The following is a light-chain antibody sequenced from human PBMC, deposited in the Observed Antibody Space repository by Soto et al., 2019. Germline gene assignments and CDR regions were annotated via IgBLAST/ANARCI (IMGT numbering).Light chain of an antibody. CDR3: SSYTSSSTLPYV. CDR2: EVS. Sequence: QSALTQPASVSGSPGQSITISCTGTSSDVGGYNYVSWYQQHPGKAPKLMIYEVSNRPSGVSNRFSGSKSGNTASLTISGLQAEYEADYYCSSYTSSSTLPYVFGTGTKVTVL. J-gene: IGLJ1*01. CDR1: SSDVGGYNY. V-gene: IGLV2-14*01.